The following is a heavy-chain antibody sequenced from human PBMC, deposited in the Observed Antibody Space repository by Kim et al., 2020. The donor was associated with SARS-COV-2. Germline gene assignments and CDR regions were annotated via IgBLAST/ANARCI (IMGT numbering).Heavy chain of an antibody. J-gene: IGHJ4*02. CDR1: GYTFTGYY. CDR2: INPNSGGT. CDR3: ARDIGVAVEVPAAISTAWTLLN. V-gene: IGHV1-2*02. D-gene: IGHD2-2*01. Sequence: ASVKVSCKASGYTFTGYYMHWVRQAPGQGLEWMGWINPNSGGTNYAQKFQGRVTMTRDTSISTAYMELSRLRSDDTAVYYCARDIGVAVEVPAAISTAWTLLNWGQGTLVTVSS.